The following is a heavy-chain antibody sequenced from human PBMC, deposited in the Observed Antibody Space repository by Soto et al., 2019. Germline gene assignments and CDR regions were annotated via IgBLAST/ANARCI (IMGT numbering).Heavy chain of an antibody. CDR2: IKQDGSEK. V-gene: IGHV3-7*01. Sequence: GGSLRLSCAASGFTFSSYWMSWVRQAPGKGLEWVANIKQDGSEKYYVDSVKGRFTISRDNAKNSLYLQMNSLRAEDTVVYHCARVGAAAALGAFDIWGQGTMVTVSS. CDR1: GFTFSSYW. CDR3: ARVGAAAALGAFDI. D-gene: IGHD6-13*01. J-gene: IGHJ3*02.